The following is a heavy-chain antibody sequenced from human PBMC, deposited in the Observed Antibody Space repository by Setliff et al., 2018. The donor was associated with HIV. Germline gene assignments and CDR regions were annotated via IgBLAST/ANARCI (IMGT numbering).Heavy chain of an antibody. CDR3: GAFLSGYPY. Sequence: GGSLRLSCATYTFKFTNYDMYWVRQAPGTGLEWVSISSESGSSTLNADSVKGRFTISRDNSRSALYVQMSSLGAEDTAVSFCGAFLSGYPYWGQGTLVTSPQ. D-gene: IGHD3-3*01. CDR2: SSESGSST. V-gene: IGHV3-23*01. J-gene: IGHJ4*02. CDR1: TFKFTNYD.